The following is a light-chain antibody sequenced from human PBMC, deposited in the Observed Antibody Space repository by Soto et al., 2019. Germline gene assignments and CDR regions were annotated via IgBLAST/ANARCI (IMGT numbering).Light chain of an antibody. Sequence: VCTLSRTTVALAAGGIATLSSRASQTVNNNYVAWYQQKPGQAPRLLSFRASNKATGIPDRFSGSGYAKDFTLTITTVAPEDLGVYYCQQYGNLRPITLGGGTKVDIK. CDR1: QTVNNNY. V-gene: IGKV3-20*01. CDR3: QQYGNLRPIT. J-gene: IGKJ4*01. CDR2: RAS.